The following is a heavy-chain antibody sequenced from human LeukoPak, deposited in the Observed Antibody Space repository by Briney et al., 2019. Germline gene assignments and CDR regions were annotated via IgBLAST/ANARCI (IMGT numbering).Heavy chain of an antibody. Sequence: GASVKVSCKASGYTFIGHYLHWVRQAPGQGLEWMGQINPNSGGTNYAQKFQGRFTMTSDTSISTAYMDVSKLTSDDTAVYYCARVRSGSFYFAFDIWGQGTMVTVSS. D-gene: IGHD1-26*01. CDR2: INPNSGGT. CDR3: ARVRSGSFYFAFDI. CDR1: GYTFIGHY. J-gene: IGHJ3*02. V-gene: IGHV1-2*06.